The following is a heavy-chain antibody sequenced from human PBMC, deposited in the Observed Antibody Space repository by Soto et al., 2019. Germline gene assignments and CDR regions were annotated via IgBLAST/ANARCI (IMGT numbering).Heavy chain of an antibody. Sequence: ASVNVSCKASGYTFTSYGISWVRQAPGQGLEWMGWISAFNGNTYYAQKLQGRVTMTTDTSTSTAYMELRSLRSDDTAVCYCARDQGSNYGDFMDSDYWGQGTLVTGS. D-gene: IGHD4-17*01. CDR1: GYTFTSYG. CDR2: ISAFNGNT. CDR3: ARDQGSNYGDFMDSDY. J-gene: IGHJ4*02. V-gene: IGHV1-18*01.